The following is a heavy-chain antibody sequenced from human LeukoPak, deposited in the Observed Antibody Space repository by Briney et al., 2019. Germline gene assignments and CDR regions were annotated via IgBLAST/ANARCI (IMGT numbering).Heavy chain of an antibody. CDR1: GYTFTNYA. D-gene: IGHD3-10*01. CDR3: ATGLITTIRGATDY. CDR2: INAGNGNT. J-gene: IGHJ4*02. V-gene: IGHV1-3*01. Sequence: GASVKVSCKASGYTFTNYAIHWVRQAPEQRLEWMGWINAGNGNTKYSQKFQGRLTITRDTSASTAYMELSSLKSEDTAVYFCATGLITTIRGATDYWGQGTLVTVSS.